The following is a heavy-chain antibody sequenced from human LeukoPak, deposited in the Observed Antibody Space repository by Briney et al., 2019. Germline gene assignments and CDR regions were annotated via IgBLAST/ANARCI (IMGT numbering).Heavy chain of an antibody. D-gene: IGHD4-23*01. CDR3: ARPLYIYGGNSGGYFDY. Sequence: HGESLKTSCKGSGYSFTSYWIGWVRPMPGKGLEWMGIIYPGDSDTRYSPSFQGQVTISADKSISTAYLQWSSLKASDTAMYYCARPLYIYGGNSGGYFDYWGQGTLVTVSS. CDR2: IYPGDSDT. V-gene: IGHV5-51*01. J-gene: IGHJ4*02. CDR1: GYSFTSYW.